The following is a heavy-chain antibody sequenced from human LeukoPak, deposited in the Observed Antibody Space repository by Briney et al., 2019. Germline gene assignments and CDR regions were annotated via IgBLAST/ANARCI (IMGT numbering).Heavy chain of an antibody. J-gene: IGHJ4*02. CDR3: ARSPLTVTTRLHFDY. CDR2: IQYDDSEK. Sequence: GGSLRLSCAASGFTFSTSGMHWVRQAPGKGLEWVAFIQYDDSEKYYADSVKGRCTISRDNSKNTVYLQMNSLRAEDTAVYYCARSPLTVTTRLHFDYWGQGTLVTVSS. CDR1: GFTFSTSG. D-gene: IGHD4-17*01. V-gene: IGHV3-33*05.